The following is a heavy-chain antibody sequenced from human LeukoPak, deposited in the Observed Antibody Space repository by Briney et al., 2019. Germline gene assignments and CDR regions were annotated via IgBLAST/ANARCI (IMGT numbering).Heavy chain of an antibody. CDR1: GYTLTSYY. CDR2: INPNGCST. D-gene: IGHD6-6*01. Sequence: GASVKVSCKASGYTLTSYYMHWVRPAPGQGLEWMGIINPNGCSTSYAQKFQGRVTMTRDMSTSTVYMELSSLRSEDTAVYYCARVAAYSSSAGSVDFWGQGTLVIVSS. CDR3: ARVAAYSSSAGSVDF. V-gene: IGHV1-46*01. J-gene: IGHJ4*02.